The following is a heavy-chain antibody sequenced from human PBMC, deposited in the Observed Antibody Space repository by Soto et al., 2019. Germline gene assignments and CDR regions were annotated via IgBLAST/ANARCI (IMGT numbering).Heavy chain of an antibody. CDR1: GFSFSDYG. CDR3: AKRRLNTITSLSDW. V-gene: IGHV3-23*01. J-gene: IGHJ1*01. Sequence: EIQLLESGGGLAQPGGSLRLSCIASGFSFSDYGMSWVRQTPQKTLEWVASISGNKMTTFYPDSVKGRFFISRDNSDNALHLQMNSLRDDDTAIYYCAKRRLNTITSLSDWWGQGLQVTVSS. D-gene: IGHD3-16*02. CDR2: ISGNKMTT.